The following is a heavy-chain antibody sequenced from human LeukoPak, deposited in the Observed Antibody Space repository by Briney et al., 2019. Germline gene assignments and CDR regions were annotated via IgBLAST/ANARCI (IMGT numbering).Heavy chain of an antibody. CDR3: ARGHCSSTYCSYNWFDL. D-gene: IGHD2-2*01. CDR2: IYTTGSI. CDR1: GGSISSYY. V-gene: IGHV4-4*07. Sequence: SETLSLTCTVSGGSISSYYWSWIRQPAGEGLEWIGRIYTTGSINYNPPLQSRVTMSIDTSTNQISLKLRSVTAADTAVYYCARGHCSSTYCSYNWFDLWGQGTLVTVSS. J-gene: IGHJ5*02.